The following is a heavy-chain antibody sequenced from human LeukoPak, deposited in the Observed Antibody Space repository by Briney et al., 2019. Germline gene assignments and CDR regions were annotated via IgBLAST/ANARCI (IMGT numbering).Heavy chain of an antibody. V-gene: IGHV5-10-1*01. CDR1: GYSFSSYW. J-gene: IGHJ4*02. CDR3: ARHTISDY. Sequence: GGSLGLSCKGSGYSFSSYWINWVRQMPGKGLEWMGRIDPSDSYTNYNPSFQGHVTISADKSISTAYLQWSSLMASDTAMYYCARHTISDYWGQGTQVTVSS. CDR2: IDPSDSYT. D-gene: IGHD3-10*01.